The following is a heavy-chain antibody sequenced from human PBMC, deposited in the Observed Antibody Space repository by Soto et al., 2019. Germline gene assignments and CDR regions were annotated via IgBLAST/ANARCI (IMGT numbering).Heavy chain of an antibody. CDR1: DGAVRGYY. CDR2: INHSGST. D-gene: IGHD2-2*02. V-gene: IGHV4-34*01. Sequence: SETLSLTCSVYDGAVRGYYWNWSGMRHPPGEGLEWIGEINHSGSTNYNPSLKSRVTILLDTSKNQFSLKLSSVTAADTAVYYCARGKFQNQLLYKTNYFDPWGQGTLVTVSS. CDR3: ARGKFQNQLLYKTNYFDP. J-gene: IGHJ5*02.